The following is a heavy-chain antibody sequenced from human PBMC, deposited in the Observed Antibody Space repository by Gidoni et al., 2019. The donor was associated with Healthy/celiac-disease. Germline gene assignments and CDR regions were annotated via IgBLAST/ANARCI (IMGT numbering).Heavy chain of an antibody. D-gene: IGHD5-12*01. CDR1: GGHLRSYA. CDR3: ARRHVDIVGTIEFDP. J-gene: IGHJ5*02. V-gene: IGHV1-69*01. CDR2: IIPIVDTA. Sequence: QVQLVQPGAEVKRPGSSAKVSCKASGGHLRSYAISWMRQAPGQGLEWMGGIIPIVDTANYAQQIQGRITTTADESTSTAYMKLSILRAEAAAVYCGARRHVDIVGTIEFDPWGQGTLVTVSS.